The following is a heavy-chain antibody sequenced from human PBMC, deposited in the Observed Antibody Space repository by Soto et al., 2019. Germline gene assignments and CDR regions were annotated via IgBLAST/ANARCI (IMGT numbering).Heavy chain of an antibody. CDR2: IYYSGST. CDR3: ARAALLWHYSLGYGMAV. V-gene: IGHV4-59*01. J-gene: IGHJ6*02. D-gene: IGHD3-10*01. CDR1: GGSISSYY. Sequence: PSETLSLTCTVSGGSISSYYWSWIRQPPGKGLEWIGYIYYSGSTNYNPSLKSRVTISVDTSKNQFSLKLSSVTAADTAVYYCARAALLWHYSLGYGMAVWGQGTTVTSP.